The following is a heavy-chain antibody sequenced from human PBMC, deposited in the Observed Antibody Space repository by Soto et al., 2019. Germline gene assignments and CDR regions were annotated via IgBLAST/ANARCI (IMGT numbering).Heavy chain of an antibody. CDR3: ARGTSSSWYGYYYYGMDV. J-gene: IGHJ6*02. V-gene: IGHV4-34*01. Sequence: SEILSLTCAVYGGSFSGYYWSWIRQPPGKGLEWIGEINHSGSTNYNPSLKSRVTISVDTSKNQFSLKLSSVTAADTAVYYCARGTSSSWYGYYYYGMDVWGQGTTVTVSS. D-gene: IGHD6-13*01. CDR1: GGSFSGYY. CDR2: INHSGST.